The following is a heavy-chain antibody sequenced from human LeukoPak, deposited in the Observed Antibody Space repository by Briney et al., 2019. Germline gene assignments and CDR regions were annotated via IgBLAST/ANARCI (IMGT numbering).Heavy chain of an antibody. D-gene: IGHD1-1*01. CDR1: GFTFNNFP. CDR2: IGSSDGRT. J-gene: IGHJ4*02. V-gene: IGHV3-23*01. Sequence: GGSLRHSCAASGFTFNNFPMSWVRQAPGKGLQWVSTIGSSDGRTYYADSVKGRFSISRDNSKNTLFLQMNSLRAEDAAIYYCARSQHGSYSVYWRQGTLVTVSS. CDR3: ARSQHGSYSVY.